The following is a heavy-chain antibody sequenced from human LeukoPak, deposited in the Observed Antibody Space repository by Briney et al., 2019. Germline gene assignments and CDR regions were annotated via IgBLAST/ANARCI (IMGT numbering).Heavy chain of an antibody. CDR2: MSYDGGHR. V-gene: IGHV3-30*03. CDR1: GFTFKNYG. CDR3: ARDRNAPAKYFFDY. Sequence: GGSLRLSCAGSGFTFKNYGIHWVRQAPGKGLEWVAGMSYDGGHRYYGDSVKGRFTISRDNSKNTVYLQMNSLRTEDTAMYYCARDRNAPAKYFFDYWGQGTLVTVSS. D-gene: IGHD1-1*01. J-gene: IGHJ4*02.